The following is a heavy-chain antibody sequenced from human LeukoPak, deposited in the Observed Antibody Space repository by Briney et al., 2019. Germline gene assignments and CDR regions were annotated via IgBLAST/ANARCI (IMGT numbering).Heavy chain of an antibody. Sequence: ASVKVSCKASGGTFSSYAISWVRQAPGQGLEWMGWISAYNGNTNYAQKLQGRVTMTTDTSTSTAYMELRSLRSDDTAVYYCARTDSSWLDYWGQGTLVTVSS. D-gene: IGHD6-13*01. V-gene: IGHV1-18*01. CDR3: ARTDSSWLDY. J-gene: IGHJ4*02. CDR2: ISAYNGNT. CDR1: GGTFSSYA.